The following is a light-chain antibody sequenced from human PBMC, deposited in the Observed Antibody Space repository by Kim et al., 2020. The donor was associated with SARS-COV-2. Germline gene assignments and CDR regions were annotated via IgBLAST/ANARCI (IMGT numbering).Light chain of an antibody. CDR3: QQYNNWPQIT. V-gene: IGKV3-15*01. CDR1: QSLSTN. CDR2: DAS. J-gene: IGKJ2*01. Sequence: VSTGEGAPRACRASQSLSTNLVVSQQRPGQAPRLLIYDASPGATGPPARFSGSGSGTEFTLTISRLQSEDLAVYYCQQYNNWPQITFGQGTKLEI.